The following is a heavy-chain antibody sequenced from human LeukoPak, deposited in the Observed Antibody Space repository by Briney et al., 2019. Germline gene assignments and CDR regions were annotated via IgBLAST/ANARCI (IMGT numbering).Heavy chain of an antibody. J-gene: IGHJ3*01. CDR1: GHTIISYY. Sequence: ASVKVSCKASGHTIISYYMHWVRQAPGQGLEWMGIINLSGGSTSYAQKFQGRVTMTRDTSTRIVYMELSSLRFEDTAVYYCASPRATDAFDVWGQGTMVTVSS. CDR3: ASPRATDAFDV. V-gene: IGHV1-46*01. CDR2: INLSGGST.